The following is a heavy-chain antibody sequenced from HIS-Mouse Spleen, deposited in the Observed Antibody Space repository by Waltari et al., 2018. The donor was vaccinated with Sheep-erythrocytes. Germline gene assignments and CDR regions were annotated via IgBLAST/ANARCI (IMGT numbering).Heavy chain of an antibody. CDR3: ARVSAGELKYYFDY. V-gene: IGHV3-30*04. Sequence: QVQLVESGGGVVQPGRSLRLSCAASGFTFSIDAMHWVRTAPGKGPGWVAVISYDGSNKYYADSLKGRFTISRDNSKNTLYLQMNSLRAEDTAVYYCARVSAGELKYYFDYWGQGTLVTVSS. J-gene: IGHJ4*02. CDR2: ISYDGSNK. CDR1: GFTFSIDA. D-gene: IGHD1-26*01.